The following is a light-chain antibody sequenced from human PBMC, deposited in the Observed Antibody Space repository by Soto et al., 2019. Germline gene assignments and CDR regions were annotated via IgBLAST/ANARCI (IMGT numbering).Light chain of an antibody. CDR1: SSNIGAGFG. CDR2: GNT. CDR3: QSFDTSQSSWV. V-gene: IGLV1-40*01. J-gene: IGLJ3*02. Sequence: QSVLTQPPSVSGAPGQRVTISCTGSSSNIGAGFGVHWYQQPPGIAPKLLIFGNTNRPSAVPARFSGSKSGTSASLAITGLQPEDEADYYCQSFDTSQSSWVFGGGTKLTVL.